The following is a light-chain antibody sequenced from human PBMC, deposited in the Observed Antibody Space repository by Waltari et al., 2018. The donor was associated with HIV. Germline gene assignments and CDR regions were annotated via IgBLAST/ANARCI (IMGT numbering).Light chain of an antibody. Sequence: QSALTQPPSASGSPGQSVTFSCTGTSRDVGAYNFVSWYQQHPGQAPTLIICGVNQRPAGVPDRFAGSKSGNTASLTVSGLQADDEADYYCSSYAGPNHLLFGGGTRLTVL. V-gene: IGLV2-8*01. CDR2: GVN. CDR1: SRDVGAYNF. J-gene: IGLJ2*01. CDR3: SSYAGPNHLL.